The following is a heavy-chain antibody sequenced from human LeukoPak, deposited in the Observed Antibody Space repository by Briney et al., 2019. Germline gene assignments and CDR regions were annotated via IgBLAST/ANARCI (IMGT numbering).Heavy chain of an antibody. CDR1: GFTFSSYA. J-gene: IGHJ5*02. D-gene: IGHD2-8*01. Sequence: PGGSLRLSCAASGFTFSSYAMHWVRQAPGKGLEWVAVISYDGSNKYYADSVKGRFTISRDNSKNTLYLQMNSLRAEDTAVYYCARDDSDIVLMVYDRNWFDPWGQGTLVTVSS. CDR3: ARDDSDIVLMVYDRNWFDP. CDR2: ISYDGSNK. V-gene: IGHV3-30*04.